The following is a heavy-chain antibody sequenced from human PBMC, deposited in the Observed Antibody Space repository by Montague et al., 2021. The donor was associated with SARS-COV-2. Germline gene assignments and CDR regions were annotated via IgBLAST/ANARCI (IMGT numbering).Heavy chain of an antibody. J-gene: IGHJ6*02. CDR1: GDSIRSYH. Sequence: SETLSLTCTVSGDSIRSYHWTWIRRPPGKGLEWIGRISDSGRTIYNPSLKSRVTISVDTSKNQFFLSQRSMVAADTAIYYCTRDRGIAAADNYYYGMDVWGPGTTVTVSS. CDR3: TRDRGIAAADNYYYGMDV. D-gene: IGHD6-13*01. CDR2: ISDSGRT. V-gene: IGHV4-59*13.